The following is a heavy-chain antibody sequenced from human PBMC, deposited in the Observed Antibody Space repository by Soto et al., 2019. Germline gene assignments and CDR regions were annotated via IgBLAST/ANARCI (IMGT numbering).Heavy chain of an antibody. CDR1: GFRFDDFA. Sequence: EVQLVESGGGLVQPGRSLRLSCAASGFRFDDFATHWVRHAPGRGLEWVAVISWNGGTTIYADSVKGRFSVSRDNSKNSLFLQMDSLRPEDTALYSWSRYIKALGKSTLHRFDFWGQGTQVTVSS. CDR3: SRYIKALGKSTLHRFDF. D-gene: IGHD3-10*01. CDR2: ISWNGGTT. J-gene: IGHJ4*02. V-gene: IGHV3-9*01.